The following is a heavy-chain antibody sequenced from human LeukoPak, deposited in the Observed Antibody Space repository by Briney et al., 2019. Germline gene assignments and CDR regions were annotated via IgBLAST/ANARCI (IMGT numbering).Heavy chain of an antibody. CDR2: ISYDGSNK. V-gene: IGHV3-30*18. J-gene: IGHJ3*02. D-gene: IGHD1-14*01. Sequence: GRSLRLSCAASGFTFSSYGMHWVRQAPGKGLEWVAVISYDGSNKYYADSVKGRFTISRDNSKNTLYLQMNSLRAEDTAVYYCAKDLPGSPVPPRAFDIWGQGTKVTVSS. CDR3: AKDLPGSPVPPRAFDI. CDR1: GFTFSSYG.